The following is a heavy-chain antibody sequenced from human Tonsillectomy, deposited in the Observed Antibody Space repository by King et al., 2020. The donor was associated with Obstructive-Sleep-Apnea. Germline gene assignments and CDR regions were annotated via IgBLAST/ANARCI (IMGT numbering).Heavy chain of an antibody. D-gene: IGHD5-24*01. V-gene: IGHV4-59*01. J-gene: IGHJ2*01. CDR2: MFYSGTT. Sequence: VQLQESGPGLVRPSETLSLTCTVSGGSISSYYWSWIRQPPGKGLEWIGYMFYSGTTNYNPSLKRRVTISVDTSKNQFSLKLSSVTAADTAVYYCAGAWLQWDWYFDLWGRGTLVTVSS. CDR3: AGAWLQWDWYFDL. CDR1: GGSISSYY.